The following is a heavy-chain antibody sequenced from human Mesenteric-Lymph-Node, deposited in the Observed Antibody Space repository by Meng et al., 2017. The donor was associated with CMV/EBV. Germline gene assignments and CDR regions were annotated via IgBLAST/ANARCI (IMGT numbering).Heavy chain of an antibody. CDR3: ARGTGEGSGSFPFDY. J-gene: IGHJ4*02. CDR1: GYISRGGYY. Sequence: GYISRGGYYWSWIRQHPGKGLEWIGYIYYSGSTYYNPSLKSRVTISVDTSKNQFSLKLSSVTAADTAVYYCARGTGEGSGSFPFDYWGQGTLVTVSS. CDR2: IYYSGST. D-gene: IGHD3-22*01. V-gene: IGHV4-31*02.